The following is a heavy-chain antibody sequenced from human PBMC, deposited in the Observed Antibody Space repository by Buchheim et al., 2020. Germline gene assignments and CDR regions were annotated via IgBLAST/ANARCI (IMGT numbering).Heavy chain of an antibody. J-gene: IGHJ6*02. Sequence: QVQLQQWGAGLLKPSETLSLTCGVSGGSFSGNYWSWICQSQGKGLEWIGEISHSGSTNYNPSLKSRVTISVDTSKNQISLKLSSVTAADTAVYYCARGLTSLYYYDYGLDVWGQGTT. CDR2: ISHSGST. CDR1: GGSFSGNY. CDR3: ARGLTSLYYYDYGLDV. V-gene: IGHV4-34*01. D-gene: IGHD2-2*01.